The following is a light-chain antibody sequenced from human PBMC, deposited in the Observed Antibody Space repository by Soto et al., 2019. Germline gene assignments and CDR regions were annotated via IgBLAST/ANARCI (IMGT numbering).Light chain of an antibody. CDR3: SSYAGSNNLHVV. CDR1: SSDVGSYDY. V-gene: IGLV2-8*01. Sequence: QSVLTQPPSVSGSPGQSVTISCTGTSSDVGSYDYVSWYQQHPGTFPKLVIYNVNTQPSGVPDRFSGSKSGNAASLTVSGLQADDEADYYCSSYAGSNNLHVVFGGGTQLTVL. J-gene: IGLJ2*01. CDR2: NVN.